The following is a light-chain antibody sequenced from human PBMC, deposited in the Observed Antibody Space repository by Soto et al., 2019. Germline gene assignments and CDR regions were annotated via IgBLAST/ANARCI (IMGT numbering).Light chain of an antibody. CDR1: QSVSDY. J-gene: IGKJ4*01. CDR2: DAS. Sequence: VLTQSPASLSLSPGERATLSCRAGQSVSDYLAWYQQKPGQPPRLLFFDASNSATGVPARFSAGGSGTDFTLIISSLEPEDFEVYYCQQRVNWPPTFGGGTKVEI. V-gene: IGKV3-11*01. CDR3: QQRVNWPPT.